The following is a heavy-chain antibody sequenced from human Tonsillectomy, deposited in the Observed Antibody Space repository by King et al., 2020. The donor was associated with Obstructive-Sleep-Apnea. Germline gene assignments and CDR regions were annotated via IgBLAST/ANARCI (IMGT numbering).Heavy chain of an antibody. CDR2: ITWVGSTT. D-gene: IGHD3-10*01. CDR1: GFTFGDHT. V-gene: IGHV3-43*01. J-gene: IGHJ4*02. Sequence: DVQLVESGGVVVQPGESLRLSCVASGFTFGDHTIHWVRQAPGKGLEWVSLITWVGSTTYADSVKGRFTISRDNSKNSLYLQMNSLRTEDTALYYCAKDSDYIIDYWGQGTLVTVSS. CDR3: AKDSDYIIDY.